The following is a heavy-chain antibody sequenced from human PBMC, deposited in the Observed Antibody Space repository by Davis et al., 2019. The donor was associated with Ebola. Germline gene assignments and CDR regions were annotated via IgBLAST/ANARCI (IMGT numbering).Heavy chain of an antibody. Sequence: SETLSLTCAVSGGSISSGGYSWSWIRQPPGKGLEWIGYIYHSGSTYYNPSLKSRVTISVDRSKNQFSLKLSSVTAADTAVYYCARGDLRFDPWGQGTLVTVSS. J-gene: IGHJ5*02. CDR2: IYHSGST. V-gene: IGHV4-30-2*01. CDR3: ARGDLRFDP. CDR1: GGSISSGGYS.